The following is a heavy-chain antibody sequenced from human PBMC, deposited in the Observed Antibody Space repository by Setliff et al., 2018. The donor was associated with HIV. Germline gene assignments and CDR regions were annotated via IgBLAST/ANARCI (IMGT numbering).Heavy chain of an antibody. CDR3: ARQYNRQYGMGV. CDR1: GYSISSGYY. V-gene: IGHV4-38-2*01. D-gene: IGHD1-20*01. J-gene: IGHJ6*02. Sequence: NPSETLSLTCAVSGYSISSGYYWGWIRQPPGKGLEWIGSIYHSGSTYYNPSLKSRVTISVDTSKNQFSLKLSSVTAADTAVYYCARQYNRQYGMGVWGQGTTVTVSS. CDR2: IYHSGST.